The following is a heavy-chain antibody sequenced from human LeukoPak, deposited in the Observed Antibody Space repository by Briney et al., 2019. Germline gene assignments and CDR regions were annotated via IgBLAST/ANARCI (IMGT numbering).Heavy chain of an antibody. D-gene: IGHD3/OR15-3a*01. CDR3: AGAPAGSLDWLSPFDY. CDR2: IYASGST. CDR1: GASISSTSYY. Sequence: TLSLTCTVSGASISSTSYYWSWIRQPAGKRLEWIGRIYASGSTNYNPSLKYRVTITADTSTNQLSLKLSSVTAADTAVYYCAGAPAGSLDWLSPFDYWGQGTLVTVSS. J-gene: IGHJ4*02. V-gene: IGHV4-61*02.